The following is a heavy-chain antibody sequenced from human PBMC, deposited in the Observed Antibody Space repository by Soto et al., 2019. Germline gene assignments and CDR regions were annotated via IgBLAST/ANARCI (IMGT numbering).Heavy chain of an antibody. CDR1: SGSISTYY. D-gene: IGHD4-17*01. V-gene: IGHV4-59*13. CDR3: ARDPYGDSRFDS. J-gene: IGHJ5*01. CDR2: IYYSGVT. Sequence: QVQLQESGPGLVKPSETLSLTCTVSSGSISTYYGSWFRRSPGRGLKWIGYIYYSGVTTPNPSLTSRVTISIDTTKNQISLKVTSVTPADTAIYYCARDPYGDSRFDSWGQGTLVTVSS.